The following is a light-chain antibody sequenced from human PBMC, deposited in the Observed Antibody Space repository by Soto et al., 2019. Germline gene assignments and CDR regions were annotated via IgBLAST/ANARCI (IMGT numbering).Light chain of an antibody. CDR1: QSVSSY. J-gene: IGKJ1*01. CDR3: QQYGSSPVT. CDR2: DAS. Sequence: EIVMTQSPATLSVSPGERATLSCRASQSVSSYLAWYQQKPGQAPRLLIYDASTRATGIPDRFSGSGSGTDFTLTISRLEPEDFAVYYCQQYGSSPVTFGQGTKVDIK. V-gene: IGKV3-20*01.